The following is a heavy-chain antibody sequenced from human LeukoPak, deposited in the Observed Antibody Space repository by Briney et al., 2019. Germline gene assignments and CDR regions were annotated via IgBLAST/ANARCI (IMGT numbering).Heavy chain of an antibody. CDR2: ISSSGSTI. Sequence: GGSLRLSCAASGFTFSDYYMSWIRQAPGKGLEWVSYISSSGSTIYYADSVKGRFTISRDNAENSLYLQMNSLRAEDTAVYYCARDHPVYCSSTSCYAPYYYYGMDVWGQGTTVTVSS. J-gene: IGHJ6*02. CDR1: GFTFSDYY. CDR3: ARDHPVYCSSTSCYAPYYYYGMDV. V-gene: IGHV3-11*01. D-gene: IGHD2-2*01.